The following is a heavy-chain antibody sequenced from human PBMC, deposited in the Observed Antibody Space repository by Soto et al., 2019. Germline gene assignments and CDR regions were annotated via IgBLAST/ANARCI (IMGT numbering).Heavy chain of an antibody. V-gene: IGHV1-69*13. CDR3: ARAKDSSGYYHYFDY. D-gene: IGHD3-22*01. Sequence: ASVKVSCKASGGTFSSYAISWVRQAPGQGLEWMGGIIPIFGTANYAQKFQGRVTITADESTSTAYMELSSLRSEDTAVYYCARAKDSSGYYHYFDYWGQGTLVTVSS. CDR1: GGTFSSYA. J-gene: IGHJ4*02. CDR2: IIPIFGTA.